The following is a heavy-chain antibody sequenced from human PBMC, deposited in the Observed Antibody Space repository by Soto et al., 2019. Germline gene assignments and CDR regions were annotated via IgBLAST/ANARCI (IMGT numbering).Heavy chain of an antibody. Sequence: LSETLSLTCAVYGGSFIGYYWTWIGQPPGTGLEWIGEINHSGSTNYNPSLKSRVTISVDTSKNQFSLKLTSVTAADTAVYYCARDKITGLFDYWGQGTLVTVS. CDR3: ARDKITGLFDY. D-gene: IGHD2-8*02. V-gene: IGHV4-34*01. J-gene: IGHJ4*02. CDR2: INHSGST. CDR1: GGSFIGYY.